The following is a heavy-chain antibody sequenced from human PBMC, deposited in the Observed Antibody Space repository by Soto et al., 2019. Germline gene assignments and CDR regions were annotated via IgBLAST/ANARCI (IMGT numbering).Heavy chain of an antibody. CDR3: ARDPHEGVYDY. Sequence: QVQLVQSGAEVKKPGASVKVSCKASGYTFTGYCLHWIRQAPGQGLEWMGWMRPNSGGANYAQKFQGRVSMTRDTSISTFYMELSRLRSDYTAVYYCARDPHEGVYDYWGQGTLVTVSS. V-gene: IGHV1-2*02. D-gene: IGHD3-16*01. CDR2: MRPNSGGA. J-gene: IGHJ4*02. CDR1: GYTFTGYC.